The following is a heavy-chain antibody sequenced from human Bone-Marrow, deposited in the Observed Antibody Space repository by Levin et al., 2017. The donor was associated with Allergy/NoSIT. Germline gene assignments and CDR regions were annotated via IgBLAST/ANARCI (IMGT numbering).Heavy chain of an antibody. J-gene: IGHJ4*02. Sequence: EASVKVSCAASGFSFSTSWMAWVRQAPGKGLEWVANIKQDGSEKYYVDSVKGRFTISRENAKNSLYLQMNSLRAEDTAVYYCARDYYRSVNSWGQGTLVTVSS. D-gene: IGHD3-10*01. CDR2: IKQDGSEK. CDR1: GFSFSTSW. CDR3: ARDYYRSVNS. V-gene: IGHV3-7*01.